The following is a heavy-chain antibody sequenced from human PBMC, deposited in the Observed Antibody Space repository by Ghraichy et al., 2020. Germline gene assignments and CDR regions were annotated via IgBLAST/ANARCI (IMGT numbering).Heavy chain of an antibody. D-gene: IGHD2-15*01. CDR1: GFMFSSYW. V-gene: IGHV3-7*01. Sequence: GGSLTLSCAASGFMFSSYWMSWVRQVPGKGLEWVANIKQDGSEKYSVDSVKGRFTISRDNAKTSLYLQMNSLRAEDTAVYYCARGKSGTSCADLWGQGTLVTVSS. J-gene: IGHJ5*02. CDR2: IKQDGSEK. CDR3: ARGKSGTSCADL.